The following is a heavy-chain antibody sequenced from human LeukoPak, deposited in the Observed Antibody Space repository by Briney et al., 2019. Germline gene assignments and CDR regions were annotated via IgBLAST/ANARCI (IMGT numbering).Heavy chain of an antibody. J-gene: IGHJ6*02. D-gene: IGHD1-26*01. CDR1: GYTFTSHG. Sequence: GASVKVSCKASGYTFTSHGISWVRQAPGQGLEWMGWISAYNGNTNYAQKLQGRVTMTTDTSTSTAYMELRSLRSDDTAVYYCARDEWEQLGHKGYYYYGMDVWGQGTTVTVSS. CDR2: ISAYNGNT. CDR3: ARDEWEQLGHKGYYYYGMDV. V-gene: IGHV1-18*01.